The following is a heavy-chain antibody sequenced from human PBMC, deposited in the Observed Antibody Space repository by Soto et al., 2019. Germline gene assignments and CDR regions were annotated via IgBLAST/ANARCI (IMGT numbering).Heavy chain of an antibody. CDR3: ARELRGSGSYYRSSNNGGDY. D-gene: IGHD3-10*01. V-gene: IGHV1-18*01. CDR2: ISVYNGNT. J-gene: IGHJ4*02. CDR1: GYTFSSYG. Sequence: QVQLVQSGAEVKKPGASVKVSCKASGYTFSSYGISWVRQAPGQGLEWMGWISVYNGNTNYAQKFQGRVTMTTDTSTSTAYMELRSLRSDDTAVYYCARELRGSGSYYRSSNNGGDYWGQGTLVTVSS.